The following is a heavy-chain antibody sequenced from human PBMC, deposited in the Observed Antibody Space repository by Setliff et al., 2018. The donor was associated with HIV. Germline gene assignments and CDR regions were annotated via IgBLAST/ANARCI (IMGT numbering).Heavy chain of an antibody. J-gene: IGHJ6*03. CDR2: ISYDGSNK. Sequence: GGSLRLSCAASGFTFSSYAMHWVRQAPGKGLEWVAVISYDGSNKYYADSVKGRFTISRDNSKNTLYLQMNSLRAEDTAVYYCASPPYSSSWYFDYYMDVWGKGTTVTVSS. CDR3: ASPPYSSSWYFDYYMDV. D-gene: IGHD6-13*01. V-gene: IGHV3-30*04. CDR1: GFTFSSYA.